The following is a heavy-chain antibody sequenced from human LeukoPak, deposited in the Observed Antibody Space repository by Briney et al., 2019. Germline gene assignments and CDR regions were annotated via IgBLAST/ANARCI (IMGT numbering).Heavy chain of an antibody. Sequence: ASVKVSCKASGYTFTSYAMNWVRQAPGQGLEWMGWINTNTGNPPYAQGFTGRFVFSLDTSVSTAYLQISSLKAEDTAVYYCASSWYEYYYYYMDVWGKGTTVTVSS. V-gene: IGHV7-4-1*02. CDR3: ASSWYEYYYYYMDV. CDR1: GYTFTSYA. J-gene: IGHJ6*03. D-gene: IGHD6-13*01. CDR2: INTNTGNP.